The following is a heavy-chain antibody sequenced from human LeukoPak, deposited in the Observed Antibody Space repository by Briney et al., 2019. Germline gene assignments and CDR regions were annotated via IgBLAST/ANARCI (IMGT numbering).Heavy chain of an antibody. J-gene: IGHJ4*02. Sequence: GGSLRLSCAASGFTFSNYGMHWVRQAPGKGLEWVAFVRSDGGIKYYADSVKGRFTISRDNSRTTVYLQMNSLRAEDTAVYHCAKDLPAAYFDYWGQGTLVTVSS. CDR2: VRSDGGIK. V-gene: IGHV3-30*02. CDR1: GFTFSNYG. D-gene: IGHD2-2*01. CDR3: AKDLPAAYFDY.